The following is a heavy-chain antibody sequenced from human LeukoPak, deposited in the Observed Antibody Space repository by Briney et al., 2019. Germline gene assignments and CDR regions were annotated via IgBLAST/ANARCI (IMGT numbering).Heavy chain of an antibody. Sequence: SETLSLTCAVYGVSFSGYYWSWIRQPPGKGLEWIGEINHSGSTNYNPSLKSRVTISVDTSKNQFSLKLSSVTAADTAVYYCASMFKRRWDFWSGLKSVEAPYGMDVWGQGTTVTVSS. D-gene: IGHD3-3*01. CDR2: INHSGST. CDR1: GVSFSGYY. CDR3: ASMFKRRWDFWSGLKSVEAPYGMDV. V-gene: IGHV4-34*01. J-gene: IGHJ6*02.